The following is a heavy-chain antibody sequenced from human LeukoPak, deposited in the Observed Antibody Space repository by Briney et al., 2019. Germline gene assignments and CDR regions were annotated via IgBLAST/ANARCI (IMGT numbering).Heavy chain of an antibody. CDR2: ISGRSSYM. Sequence: PGGSLRLTCAASGFTFSTYSMSWVRQAPGKGLEWVSSISGRSSYMYYADSVKGRFTISRDSAKNSLYLQMNSLRAEDTAVYYCARGPYDFWSGYEFYFDYWGQGTLVTVSS. D-gene: IGHD3-3*01. J-gene: IGHJ4*02. V-gene: IGHV3-21*01. CDR1: GFTFSTYS. CDR3: ARGPYDFWSGYEFYFDY.